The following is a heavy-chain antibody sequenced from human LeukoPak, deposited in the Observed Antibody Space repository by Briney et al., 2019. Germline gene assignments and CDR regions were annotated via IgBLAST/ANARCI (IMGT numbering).Heavy chain of an antibody. V-gene: IGHV3-48*03. Sequence: GGSLRLSCAASGFTFSSYEMNWVRQAPGKGLGLEWVSYISSSGSTIYYADSVKGRFTISRDNAKNSLCLQMNSLRAEDTAVYYCAREGDLNAFDIWGQGTMVTVSS. CDR3: AREGDLNAFDI. CDR2: ISSSGSTI. J-gene: IGHJ3*02. CDR1: GFTFSSYE. D-gene: IGHD3-10*01.